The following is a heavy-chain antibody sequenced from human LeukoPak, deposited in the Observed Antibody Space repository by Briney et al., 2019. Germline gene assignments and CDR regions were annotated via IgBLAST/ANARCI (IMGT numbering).Heavy chain of an antibody. D-gene: IGHD4-23*01. CDR3: ARDLRRGTTTVVTPGGY. Sequence: ASVKVSCKVSGYTFTSYYMHWVRQAPGQGLEWMGLINPTGGSTGYAQKFQGRVTMTRDMSTSTDYMELSRLRSDDTAVYYCARDLRRGTTTVVTPGGYWGQGTLVTVSS. CDR1: GYTFTSYY. J-gene: IGHJ4*02. V-gene: IGHV1-46*01. CDR2: INPTGGST.